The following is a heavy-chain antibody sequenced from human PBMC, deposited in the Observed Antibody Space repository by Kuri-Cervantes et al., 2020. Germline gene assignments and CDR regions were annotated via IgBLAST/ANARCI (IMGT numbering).Heavy chain of an antibody. V-gene: IGHV3-23*01. D-gene: IGHD6-19*01. CDR2: ISGSGGST. CDR3: AKSLAGGWYDF. CDR1: GFTFSSYA. Sequence: GGSLRLSCAASGFTFSSYAMSWVRQAPGKGLEWVSAISGSGGSTYYADSVKGRFTISRDNSKNTLYLQMDSLGADDTAVYYCAKSLAGGWYDFWGQGTLVTVSS. J-gene: IGHJ4*02.